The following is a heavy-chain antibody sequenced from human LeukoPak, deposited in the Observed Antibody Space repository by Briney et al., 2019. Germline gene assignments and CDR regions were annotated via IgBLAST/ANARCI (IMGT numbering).Heavy chain of an antibody. CDR2: IYYSGST. D-gene: IGHD5-12*01. Sequence: SQTLSLTCTVSGGSISSGSYYWSWIRQPPGKGLEWIGYIYYSGSTNYNPSLKSRVTISVDTSKNQFSLKLSSVTAADTAVYYCARVLGYPPTPFDIWGQGTMVTVSS. CDR1: GGSISSGSYY. J-gene: IGHJ3*02. V-gene: IGHV4-61*01. CDR3: ARVLGYPPTPFDI.